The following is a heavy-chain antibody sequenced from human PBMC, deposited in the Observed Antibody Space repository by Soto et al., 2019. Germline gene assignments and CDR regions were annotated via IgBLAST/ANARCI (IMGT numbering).Heavy chain of an antibody. Sequence: PGGSLRLPCADSGFSFSSYSRNWVRHAPGKGLEWVSSISCCRSHIYYADTVKGRFTISREKAKNSLYLQMNSIRAEDTAVYYGASAVAGPIDYWGQGTLVTVSS. D-gene: IGHD6-19*01. CDR2: ISCCRSHI. CDR3: ASAVAGPIDY. J-gene: IGHJ4*02. CDR1: GFSFSSYS. V-gene: IGHV3-21*01.